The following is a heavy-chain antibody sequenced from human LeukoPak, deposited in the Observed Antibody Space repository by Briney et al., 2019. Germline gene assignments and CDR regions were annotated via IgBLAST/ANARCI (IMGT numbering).Heavy chain of an antibody. Sequence: SETLSLTCTVSGGSISSYYWSWIRQPPAKVLELIGYIYYSGSTNYNPSLKSRVTISVDTSKNQFSLKLSSVTAADTAVYYCARLVVTSGVAYDIWGQGTMVTV. J-gene: IGHJ3*02. CDR1: GGSISSYY. V-gene: IGHV4-59*08. CDR3: ARLVVTSGVAYDI. CDR2: IYYSGST. D-gene: IGHD3-22*01.